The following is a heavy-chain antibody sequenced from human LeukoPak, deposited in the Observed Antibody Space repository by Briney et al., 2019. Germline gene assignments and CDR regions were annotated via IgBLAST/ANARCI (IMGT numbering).Heavy chain of an antibody. V-gene: IGHV1-69*13. CDR1: GYTLTELS. J-gene: IGHJ4*02. Sequence: ASVKVSCKVSGYTLTELSMHWVRQAPGQGLEWMGGIIPIFGTANYAQKFQGRVTITADESTSTAYMELSSLRSEDTAVYYCARAADCSSTSCSYDYWGQGTLVTVSS. CDR2: IIPIFGTA. D-gene: IGHD2-2*01. CDR3: ARAADCSSTSCSYDY.